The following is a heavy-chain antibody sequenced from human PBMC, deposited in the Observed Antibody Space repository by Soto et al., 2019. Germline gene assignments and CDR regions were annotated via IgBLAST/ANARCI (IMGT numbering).Heavy chain of an antibody. V-gene: IGHV1-18*01. Sequence: ASVKVSCKASGYTFNNFGLSWVRQAPGQGLEWMGWISPSNGQTIYAQNFQGRVTMTTDTSTATAHMELRSLISDDTAVYYCARVIMIFGVANLGSYFDYWGQGARVTVSS. CDR3: ARVIMIFGVANLGSYFDY. D-gene: IGHD3-3*01. CDR2: ISPSNGQT. CDR1: GYTFNNFG. J-gene: IGHJ4*02.